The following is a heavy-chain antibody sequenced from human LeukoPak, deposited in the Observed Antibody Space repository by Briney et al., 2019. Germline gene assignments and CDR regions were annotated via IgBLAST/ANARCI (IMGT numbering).Heavy chain of an antibody. V-gene: IGHV1-46*01. D-gene: IGHD2-15*01. Sequence: ASVKVSRKASGYTFTSYYMHWVRQAPGQGLEWMGIINPSAGSTSYAQKFQGRVTMTRDTSTSTVYMELSSLRSEDTAVYYCARSGYCSGDNCYGYYFDYWGQGTLVAVSS. CDR3: ARSGYCSGDNCYGYYFDY. CDR1: GYTFTSYY. J-gene: IGHJ4*02. CDR2: INPSAGST.